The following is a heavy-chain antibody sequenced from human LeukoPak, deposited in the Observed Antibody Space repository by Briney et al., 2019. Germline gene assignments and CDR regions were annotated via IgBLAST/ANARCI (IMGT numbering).Heavy chain of an antibody. CDR3: ARGGSGYSYGYDIDY. Sequence: SETLSLTCNVSGGPISSYYWSWIRQPPGKGLEWIGYIYYSGSTNYNPSLKSRVTISVDTSRNQFSLKLSSVTAADTAVYYCARGGSGYSYGYDIDYWGQGTLVTVSS. J-gene: IGHJ4*02. CDR2: IYYSGST. V-gene: IGHV4-59*01. CDR1: GGPISSYY. D-gene: IGHD5-18*01.